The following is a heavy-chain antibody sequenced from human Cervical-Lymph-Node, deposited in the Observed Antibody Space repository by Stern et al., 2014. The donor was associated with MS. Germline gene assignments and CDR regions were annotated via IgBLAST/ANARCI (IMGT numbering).Heavy chain of an antibody. CDR3: ARGNPGRSCSGGGCYLDWFDP. V-gene: IGHV7-4-1*02. D-gene: IGHD2-15*01. J-gene: IGHJ5*02. CDR1: GYTFTSYA. CDR2: INTNTGNP. Sequence: VQLVESGSELKQPGASVKVSCKASGYTFTSYAMNWVRQAPGQGLEWMGWINTNTGNPTYAQGFTGRFVFSLDTSVSTAYLQISSLKTEDTAVYYCARGNPGRSCSGGGCYLDWFDPWGQGTLVTVSS.